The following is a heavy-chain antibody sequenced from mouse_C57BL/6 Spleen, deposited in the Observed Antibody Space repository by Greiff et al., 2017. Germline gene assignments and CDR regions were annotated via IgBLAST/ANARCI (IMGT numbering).Heavy chain of an antibody. CDR1: GYTFTDYY. V-gene: IGHV1-26*01. D-gene: IGHD2-4*01. CDR3: ARSGDDYEGFAY. Sequence: VQLQQSGPELVKPGASVKISCKASGYTFTDYYMNWVKQSHGKSLEWIGDINPNNGGTSYNQKFKGKATLTVDKSSSTAYMELRSLTSEDSAVYYCARSGDDYEGFAYWGQGTLVTVSA. J-gene: IGHJ3*01. CDR2: INPNNGGT.